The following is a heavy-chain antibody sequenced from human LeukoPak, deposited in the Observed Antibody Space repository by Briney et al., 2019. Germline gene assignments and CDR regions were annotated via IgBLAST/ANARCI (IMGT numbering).Heavy chain of an antibody. V-gene: IGHV3-30-3*01. J-gene: IGHJ4*02. CDR3: ARSMIVVVTTNYYFDY. Sequence: GGSLRLSCAASGFTFSSYAMHWVRQAPGKGLEWVAVISYDGSNKYYADSVKGRFTISRDNSKNTLYLQMNSLRAKDTAVYYCARSMIVVVTTNYYFDYWGQGTLVTVSS. CDR2: ISYDGSNK. CDR1: GFTFSSYA. D-gene: IGHD3-22*01.